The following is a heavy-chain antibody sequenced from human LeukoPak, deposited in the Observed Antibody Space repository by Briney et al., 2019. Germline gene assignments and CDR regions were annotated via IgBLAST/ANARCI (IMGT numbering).Heavy chain of an antibody. Sequence: GGSLRLSCATSGFTFSSYAIHWVRQAPGKGLEWVSIISFDGDDKFYADSVKGRFTISRDNTKKSLYLQMSGLRAEDTAVYYCARVYSSSWYSGYLYMDLWGKGTTVTVSS. CDR3: ARVYSSSWYSGYLYMDL. CDR1: GFTFSSYA. J-gene: IGHJ6*03. V-gene: IGHV3-30-3*01. D-gene: IGHD6-13*01. CDR2: ISFDGDDK.